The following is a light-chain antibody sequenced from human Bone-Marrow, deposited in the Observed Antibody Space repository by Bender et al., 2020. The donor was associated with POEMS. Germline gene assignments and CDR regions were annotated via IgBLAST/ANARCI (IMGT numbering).Light chain of an antibody. J-gene: IGLJ1*01. CDR1: SSDVGNYNL. Sequence: QSVLTQPASVSGSPGQSITMSCTGTSSDVGNYNLVSWYQQHPGKAPKLMIYEGDKRPSGTSNRFSGSKSGNTASLTISGLQAEDEADYYCCSYADRPYLFGTGTRVTVL. CDR3: CSYADRPYL. CDR2: EGD. V-gene: IGLV2-23*01.